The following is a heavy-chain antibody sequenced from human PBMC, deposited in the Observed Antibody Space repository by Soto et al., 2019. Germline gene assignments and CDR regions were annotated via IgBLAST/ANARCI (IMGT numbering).Heavy chain of an antibody. J-gene: IGHJ4*02. D-gene: IGHD1-26*01. CDR2: MYNTGST. CDR3: ARSPTVGRNPLDF. Sequence: SETLSLTCTVSGGSISSYYWSWIRQPPGKGLEWIGYMYNTGSTIYNPSLKSRVTISVDTSKNQFSLKLNSVTAADTAVYYCARSPTVGRNPLDFWGQGTLVTSPQ. CDR1: GGSISSYY. V-gene: IGHV4-59*01.